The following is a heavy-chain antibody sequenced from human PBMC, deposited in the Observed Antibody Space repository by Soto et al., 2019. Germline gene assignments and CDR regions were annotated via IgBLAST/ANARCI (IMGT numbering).Heavy chain of an antibody. CDR1: AFTLSNAW. CDR3: TTDLSWFGEAQVF. CDR2: IKSKTDGGTT. J-gene: IGHJ4*02. Sequence: EVQLVESGGGLVKPGASLRLSCAASAFTLSNAWMNWVRQAPGKGLEWVGRIKSKTDGGTTDYAAPVKGRFIISRDDSKNTLYLQMNSLKTEDTAVYYCTTDLSWFGEAQVFWGQGTLVTVSS. V-gene: IGHV3-15*07. D-gene: IGHD3-10*01.